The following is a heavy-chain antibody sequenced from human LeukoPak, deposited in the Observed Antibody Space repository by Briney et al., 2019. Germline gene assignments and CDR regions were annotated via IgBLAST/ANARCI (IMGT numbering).Heavy chain of an antibody. Sequence: ASVKVSCKASGGTFSSYAISWVRQAPGQGLEWMGRIIPIFGTANYAQKFRGRVTITTDESTSTAYMELSSLRSEDTAVYYCARDGSGDAFDIWGQGTMVTVSS. CDR3: ARDGSGDAFDI. CDR1: GGTFSSYA. V-gene: IGHV1-69*05. CDR2: IIPIFGTA. J-gene: IGHJ3*02.